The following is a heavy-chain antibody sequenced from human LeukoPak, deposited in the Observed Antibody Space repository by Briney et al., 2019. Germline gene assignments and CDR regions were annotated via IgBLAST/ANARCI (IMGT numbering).Heavy chain of an antibody. CDR3: ARVESWERSGSSQDAFDI. CDR2: IIPIFGTA. D-gene: IGHD1-26*01. CDR1: GGTFSSYA. V-gene: IGHV1-69*06. Sequence: SVKVSCKASGGTFSSYAISWVRQAPGQGLEWMGGIIPIFGTANYAQKFQGRVTITADKSTSTAYMKLSSLRSEDTAVYYCARVESWERSGSSQDAFDIWGQGTMVTVSS. J-gene: IGHJ3*02.